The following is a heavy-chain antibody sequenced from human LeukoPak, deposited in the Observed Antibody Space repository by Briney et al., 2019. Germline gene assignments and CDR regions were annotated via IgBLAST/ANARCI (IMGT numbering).Heavy chain of an antibody. Sequence: ASVKVSCRASGYSFTGYYLHWVRQAPGQGLEWMGWIIPNSGGTNYAQKFQGRVTMTRDTSISTAYMELSRLRSDDTAVYYCARPAVRSGSRDWDWFDPWGQGTLVTVSS. V-gene: IGHV1-2*02. CDR2: IIPNSGGT. CDR1: GYSFTGYY. J-gene: IGHJ5*02. D-gene: IGHD1-26*01. CDR3: ARPAVRSGSRDWDWFDP.